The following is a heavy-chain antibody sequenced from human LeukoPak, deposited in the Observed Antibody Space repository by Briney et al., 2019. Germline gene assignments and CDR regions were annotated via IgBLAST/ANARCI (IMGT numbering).Heavy chain of an antibody. J-gene: IGHJ4*02. CDR1: GFTFSDNY. V-gene: IGHV3-11*04. CDR3: ARDGGSAWFLDY. D-gene: IGHD6-19*01. Sequence: GGPLRLSCAASGFTFSDNYMSWIRQAPGKGLEWVSYISSSGNTTYNADSVKGRFGITRDNAKNSLYLQMNSLRAEDTAVYYCARDGGSAWFLDYWGQGTLVTVSS. CDR2: ISSSGNTT.